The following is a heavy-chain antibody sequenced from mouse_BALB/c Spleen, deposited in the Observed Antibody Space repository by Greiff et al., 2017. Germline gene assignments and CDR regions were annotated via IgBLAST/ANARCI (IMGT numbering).Heavy chain of an antibody. V-gene: IGHV5-12-1*01. CDR2: ISSGGGST. CDR3: ARYLPPGAWFAY. J-gene: IGHJ3*01. D-gene: IGHD6-1*01. Sequence: DVKLVESGGGLVKPGGSLKLSCAASGFAFSSYDMSWVRQTPEKRLEWVAYISSGGGSTYYPDTVKGRFTISRDNAKNTLYLQMSSLKSEDTAMYYCARYLPPGAWFAYWGQGTLVTVSA. CDR1: GFAFSSYD.